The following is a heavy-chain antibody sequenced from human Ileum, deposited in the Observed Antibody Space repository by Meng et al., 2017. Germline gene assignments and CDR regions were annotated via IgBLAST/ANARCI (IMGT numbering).Heavy chain of an antibody. Sequence: QVQLQESGPRLVKPSQTLSLTFTFTGGSISSGDYYWSWVRQSPGKGPEWIGYIYSNGNTYSNPSLRGRLMISIDTSKNQFSLKLSSVTAADTAVYYCARAPKYCTNAVCSRPLDSWGQGTLVTVSS. CDR2: IYSNGNT. CDR3: ARAPKYCTNAVCSRPLDS. J-gene: IGHJ4*02. D-gene: IGHD2-8*01. V-gene: IGHV4-30-4*01. CDR1: GGSISSGDYY.